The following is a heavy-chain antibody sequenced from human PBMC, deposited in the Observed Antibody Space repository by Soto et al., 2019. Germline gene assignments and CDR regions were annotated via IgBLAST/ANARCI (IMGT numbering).Heavy chain of an antibody. CDR3: ARRGGDSSGWYVQGNFAS. Sequence: QLQLQESGPGLVKPSETLSLTCTVSGGSISSSSYYWGWIRQPPGKGLEWIGSIYYSGSTYYNPSLKSRVTIAVDTSKNQFSLNQSSVTAADTAVYHCARRGGDSSGWYVQGNFASWGRGPLVPVSS. V-gene: IGHV4-39*01. D-gene: IGHD6-19*01. CDR2: IYYSGST. CDR1: GGSISSSSYY. J-gene: IGHJ4*02.